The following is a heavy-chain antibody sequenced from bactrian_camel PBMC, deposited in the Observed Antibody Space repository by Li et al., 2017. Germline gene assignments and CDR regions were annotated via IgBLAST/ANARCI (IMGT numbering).Heavy chain of an antibody. V-gene: IGHV3-3*01. D-gene: IGHD2*01. Sequence: HVQLVESGGGTVQAGGDLRLSCSASGDTWSIGRMAWFRQVPGKEREGIAGISRLTGATYYRDTVKGRFTISQALANNTVYLQMNDLNPEDTAMYNCAACSNRGYTIWGQGTQVTVSS. J-gene: IGHJ6*01. CDR3: AACSNRGYTI. CDR1: GDTWSIGR. CDR2: ISRLTGAT.